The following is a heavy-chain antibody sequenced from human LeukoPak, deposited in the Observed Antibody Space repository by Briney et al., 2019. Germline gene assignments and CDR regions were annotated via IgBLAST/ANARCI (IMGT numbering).Heavy chain of an antibody. CDR1: GGSISSYF. D-gene: IGHD6-13*01. Sequence: PSETLSLTCTVSGGSISSYFWSWVRQPPGKGLEWIGYIYYSGSTNYNPSLKSRVTMSVDMSKNQFSLKLSSVTAADTAVYYCARRSSSWKNWFDPWGQGTLVTVSS. CDR2: IYYSGST. V-gene: IGHV4-59*01. J-gene: IGHJ5*02. CDR3: ARRSSSWKNWFDP.